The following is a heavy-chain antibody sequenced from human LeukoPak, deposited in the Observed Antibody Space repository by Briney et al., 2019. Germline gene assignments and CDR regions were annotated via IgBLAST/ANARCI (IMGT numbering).Heavy chain of an antibody. D-gene: IGHD6-13*01. CDR3: ARQGYSTSWPDFDY. CDR2: IYPGDSDT. V-gene: IGHV5-51*01. J-gene: IGHJ4*02. Sequence: KGXEWXXIIYPGDSDTRYSPSFQGQVTISADKSITTAYLQWSSLKASDTAIYYCARQGYSTSWPDFDYWGQGTLVTVSS.